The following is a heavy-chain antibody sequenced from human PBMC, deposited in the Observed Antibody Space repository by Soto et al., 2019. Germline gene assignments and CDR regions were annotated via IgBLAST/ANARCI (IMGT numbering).Heavy chain of an antibody. Sequence: GGSLRLSCAASGFTFNNYAMNWVRQAPGKRLEWVSGISGRGGSGSGGRTYYGDSVKGRFTISRDISKNTLDLQMNSLRVEETATYYCAKDLRRGVGYGMDVWGQGTTATVSS. D-gene: IGHD3-10*01. CDR3: AKDLRRGVGYGMDV. J-gene: IGHJ6*02. V-gene: IGHV3-23*01. CDR2: ISGRGGSGSGGRT. CDR1: GFTFNNYA.